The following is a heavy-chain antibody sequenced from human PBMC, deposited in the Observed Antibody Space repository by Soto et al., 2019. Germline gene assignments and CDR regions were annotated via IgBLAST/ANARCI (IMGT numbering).Heavy chain of an antibody. D-gene: IGHD1-7*01. CDR1: DYTFTSYG. CDR2: ISAYSGNT. V-gene: IGHV1-18*01. J-gene: IGHJ6*01. CDR3: ARDRLELQDYYGMDV. Sequence: ASVKVSCKATDYTFTSYGISWVRQAPGQGLEWMGWISAYSGNTNYAPKIQGRVTMTTDTSTSTAYMELRSLRSDDTAVYYCARDRLELQDYYGMDVWGQGTTVTVSS.